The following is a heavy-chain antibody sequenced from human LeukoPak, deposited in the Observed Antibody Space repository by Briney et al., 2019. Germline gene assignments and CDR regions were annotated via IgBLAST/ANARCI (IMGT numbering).Heavy chain of an antibody. V-gene: IGHV3-7*05. D-gene: IGHD6-19*01. CDR2: IKQDGSEK. CDR1: GFTFRSYW. CDR3: ARSRGAGPGAYFDY. J-gene: IGHJ4*02. Sequence: GGSLRLSCVASGFTFRSYWMSWVRQDPGKGLEWVANIKQDGSEKYYVDSVKGRFIISRDNAENSLYLQMNSLRAEDTAVYYCARSRGAGPGAYFDYWGQGTLVTVTS.